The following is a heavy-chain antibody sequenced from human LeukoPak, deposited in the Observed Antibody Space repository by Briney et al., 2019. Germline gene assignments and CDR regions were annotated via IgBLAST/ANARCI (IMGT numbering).Heavy chain of an antibody. J-gene: IGHJ4*02. D-gene: IGHD3-16*01. CDR3: ARGSMMGDGGCDY. CDR1: GYTFIGYY. V-gene: IGHV1-2*02. CDR2: INPNSGDT. Sequence: GASVKVSCKASGYTFIGYYIHWVRQAPGQGLEWMGWINPNSGDTNYAQNFQGRVTMTRDKSITTAYVELSRLRSDDTAVYYCARGSMMGDGGCDYWGQGTLVTVSS.